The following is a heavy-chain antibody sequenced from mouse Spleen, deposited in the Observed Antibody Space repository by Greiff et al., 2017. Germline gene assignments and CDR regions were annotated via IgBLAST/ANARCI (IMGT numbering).Heavy chain of an antibody. J-gene: IGHJ2*01. CDR1: GYTFTDYN. CDR3: ARGGSGYVRYFDY. Sequence: EVQLVESGPELVKPGASVKMSCKASGYTFTDYNMHWVKQSHGKSLEWIGYINPNNGGTSYNQKFKGKATLTVNKSSSTAYMELRSLTSEDSAVYYCARGGSGYVRYFDYWGQGTTLTVSS. V-gene: IGHV1-22*01. CDR2: INPNNGGT. D-gene: IGHD3-1*01.